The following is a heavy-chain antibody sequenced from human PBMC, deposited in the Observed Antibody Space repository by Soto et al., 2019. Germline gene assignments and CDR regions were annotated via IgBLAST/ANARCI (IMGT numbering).Heavy chain of an antibody. D-gene: IGHD3-10*01. J-gene: IGHJ5*02. CDR2: IYWDDDK. Sequence: QITLKESGPTLVKPTQTLTLTCTFSGFSLSTSGVGVGWIRQPPGKALEWLALIYWDDDKRYSPSLKSRLTITKDTSKNQVVLTMTNMDPVDTATYYSAHSPNMDFAPGWFDPWGQGTLVTVSS. V-gene: IGHV2-5*02. CDR1: GFSLSTSGVG. CDR3: AHSPNMDFAPGWFDP.